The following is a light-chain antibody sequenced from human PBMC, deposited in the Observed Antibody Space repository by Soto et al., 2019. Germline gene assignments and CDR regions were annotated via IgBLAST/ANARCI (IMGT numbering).Light chain of an antibody. CDR3: QQRSNWPT. CDR2: DAS. V-gene: IGKV3-11*01. Sequence: IVLTQSPATLSLSPGDRATLSCRASLNINRYLAWYQQKPGQAPRLLIYDASNRATGIPARFSGSGSGTDFTLTITSLESEDFAVYYCQQRSNWPTFGQGTRLEIK. J-gene: IGKJ5*01. CDR1: LNINRY.